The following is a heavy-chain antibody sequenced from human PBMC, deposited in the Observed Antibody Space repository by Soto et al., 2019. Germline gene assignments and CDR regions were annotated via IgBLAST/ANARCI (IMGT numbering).Heavy chain of an antibody. D-gene: IGHD3-22*01. CDR2: IIPILGIA. CDR3: ARVPYDSSGYHPFDY. J-gene: IGHJ4*02. CDR1: GYTFTNFG. V-gene: IGHV1-69*04. Sequence: SVKVSCKASGYTFTNFGISWVRQAPGQGLEWMGRIIPILGIANYAQKFQGRVTITADKSTSTAYMELSSLRSEDTAVYYCARVPYDSSGYHPFDYWGQGTLVTVSS.